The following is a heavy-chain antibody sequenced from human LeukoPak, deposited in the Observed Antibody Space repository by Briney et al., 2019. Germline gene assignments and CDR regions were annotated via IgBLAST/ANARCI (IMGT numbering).Heavy chain of an antibody. CDR3: ARTTTPHYYGSGSYALGY. D-gene: IGHD3-10*01. V-gene: IGHV3-30-3*01. CDR2: ISYDGSNK. J-gene: IGHJ4*02. CDR1: GFTFSTYA. Sequence: GGSLRLSCAASGFTFSTYAMHWVRQGPGKGLEWVAVISYDGSNKYYADSVKSRFTISRDNSTNTLYLQMSSLSAEDTAVYYCARTTTPHYYGSGSYALGYWGQGTLVTVPS.